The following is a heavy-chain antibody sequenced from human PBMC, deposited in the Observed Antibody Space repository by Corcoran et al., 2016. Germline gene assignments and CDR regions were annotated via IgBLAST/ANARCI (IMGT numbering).Heavy chain of an antibody. CDR1: GGSISSSSYY. Sequence: QLQLQESGPGLVKPSETLSLTCTVSGGSISSSSYYWGWIRQPPGKGLEWIGSIYYSGSTYYNPSLKSRVTISVDTSKNQFSLKLSSVTAADTAVYYCVRHVSGSYPVDYWGQGTLVTVSS. CDR3: VRHVSGSYPVDY. J-gene: IGHJ4*02. CDR2: IYYSGST. D-gene: IGHD1-26*01. V-gene: IGHV4-39*01.